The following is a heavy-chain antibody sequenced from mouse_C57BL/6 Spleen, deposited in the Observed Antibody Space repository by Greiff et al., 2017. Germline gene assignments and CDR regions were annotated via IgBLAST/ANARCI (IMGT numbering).Heavy chain of an antibody. V-gene: IGHV5-17*01. J-gene: IGHJ4*01. CDR2: ISSGSSTI. D-gene: IGHD3-3*01. Sequence: EVKLQESGGGLVKPGGSLKLSCAASGFTFSDYGMHWVRQAPEKGLEWVAYISSGSSTIYYADTVTGRFTISRDTAKNTLVLQMTSLRSDDTSVYYSASEGLYSMDYWGQGTSVTVSS. CDR3: ASEGLYSMDY. CDR1: GFTFSDYG.